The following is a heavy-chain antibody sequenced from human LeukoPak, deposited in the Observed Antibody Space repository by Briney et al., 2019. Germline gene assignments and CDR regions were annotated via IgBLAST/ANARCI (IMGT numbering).Heavy chain of an antibody. V-gene: IGHV3-21*01. CDR2: ISSSSYI. D-gene: IGHD6-13*01. CDR3: ARGIAAAGCIDY. Sequence: GGSLRLSCAASGFTFSSYSMNWVRQAPGKGLEWVSSISSSSYIYYADSVKGRFTISRDNAKSSLYLQMNSLRAEDTAVYYCARGIAAAGCIDYWGQGTLVTVSS. CDR1: GFTFSSYS. J-gene: IGHJ4*02.